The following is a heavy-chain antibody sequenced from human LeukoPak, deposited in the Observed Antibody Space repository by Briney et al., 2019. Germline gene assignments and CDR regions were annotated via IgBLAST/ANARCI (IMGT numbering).Heavy chain of an antibody. CDR3: AREWVEYYYGSGSPRVLDY. Sequence: ASVKVSCKASGYTFTSYGISWVRQAPGQGLEWMGWISAYNGNTNYAQKLQGRVTMTTDTSTSTAYMELRILRSDDTAVYYCAREWVEYYYGSGSPRVLDYWGQGTLVTVSS. CDR1: GYTFTSYG. J-gene: IGHJ4*02. V-gene: IGHV1-18*01. CDR2: ISAYNGNT. D-gene: IGHD3-10*01.